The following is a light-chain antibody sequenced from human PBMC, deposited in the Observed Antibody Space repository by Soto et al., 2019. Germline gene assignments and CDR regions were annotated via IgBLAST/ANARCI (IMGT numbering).Light chain of an antibody. V-gene: IGKV3-20*01. CDR2: GTS. J-gene: IGKJ1*01. Sequence: EIVLTPSPGTLSLSPCERATLSSSASQSVSSKYLAWYQQKPGQAPRLLIYGTSSRATGISDRFRGSGSGTDFTLTISRLEPEDFAVYYCHQYGGSLGTFGQGTKVDIK. CDR3: HQYGGSLGT. CDR1: QSVSSKY.